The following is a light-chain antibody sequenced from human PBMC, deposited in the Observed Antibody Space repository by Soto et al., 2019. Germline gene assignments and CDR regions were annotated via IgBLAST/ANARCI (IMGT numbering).Light chain of an antibody. CDR3: LQDYNYPIT. CDR1: QNINSW. Sequence: IHMTQSPSTLSASVGDRVTITCRASQNINSWLAWYQRKPGKAPKLLVYVASTLQSGVPSRFSGSGSGTDFTLTIRSLQPEDFATYYCLQDYNYPITFGQGTRLEIK. J-gene: IGKJ5*01. CDR2: VAS. V-gene: IGKV1-6*01.